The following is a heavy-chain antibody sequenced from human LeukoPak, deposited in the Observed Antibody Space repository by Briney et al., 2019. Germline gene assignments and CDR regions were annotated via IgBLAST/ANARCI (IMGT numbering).Heavy chain of an antibody. CDR1: GFTFSSHA. Sequence: GGSLRLSCAASGFTFSSHAMHWVRQAPGKGLEWVAVISYDGSNKYYADSVKGRFTISRDNSKNTLYLQMNSLRAEDTVVYYCARLANSIDYWGQGTLVTVSS. CDR2: ISYDGSNK. J-gene: IGHJ4*02. CDR3: ARLANSIDY. V-gene: IGHV3-30-3*01. D-gene: IGHD3-3*02.